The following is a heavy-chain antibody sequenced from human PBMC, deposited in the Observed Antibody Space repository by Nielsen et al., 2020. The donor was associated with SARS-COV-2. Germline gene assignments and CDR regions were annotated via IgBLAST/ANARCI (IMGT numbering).Heavy chain of an antibody. V-gene: IGHV3-20*01. Sequence: GESLKIPCAASGFTFDDYGMSWVRQAPGKGLEWVSGINCNGGSTGYADSVKGRFTLSRDNAKNSLYLQMNSLRTEDTALYHCARDAHGILTGSGWFDPWGQGTLVTVSS. CDR2: INCNGGST. CDR1: GFTFDDYG. D-gene: IGHD3-9*01. J-gene: IGHJ5*02. CDR3: ARDAHGILTGSGWFDP.